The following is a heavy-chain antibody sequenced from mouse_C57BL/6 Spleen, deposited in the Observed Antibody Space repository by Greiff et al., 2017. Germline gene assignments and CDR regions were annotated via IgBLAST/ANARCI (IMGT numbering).Heavy chain of an antibody. CDR1: GYTFTDYN. V-gene: IGHV1-18*01. CDR3: ARTAYGSSEGYFDV. D-gene: IGHD1-1*01. Sequence: EVQLQQSGPELVKPGASVKIPCKASGYTFTDYNMDWVKQSHGKSLEWIGDINPNNGGTIYNQKFKGKATLTVDKSSSTAYMELRSLTSEDTAVYYCARTAYGSSEGYFDVWGTGTTVTVSS. J-gene: IGHJ1*03. CDR2: INPNNGGT.